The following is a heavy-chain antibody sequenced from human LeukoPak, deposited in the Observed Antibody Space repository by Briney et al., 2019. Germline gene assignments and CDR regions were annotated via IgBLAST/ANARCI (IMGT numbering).Heavy chain of an antibody. J-gene: IGHJ6*02. CDR1: GFTFSSYW. CDR3: ARAPSGGSGYEPLYYYGMDV. CDR2: IKKDGSEK. V-gene: IGHV3-7*01. D-gene: IGHD5-12*01. Sequence: GGSLRLSCAASGFTFSSYWMSWVRQAPGKGLGWVANIKKDGSEKYYVDSVKGRFTISRDNAKNSLYLQMNSLRAEDTAVYYCARAPSGGSGYEPLYYYGMDVWGQGTTVTVSS.